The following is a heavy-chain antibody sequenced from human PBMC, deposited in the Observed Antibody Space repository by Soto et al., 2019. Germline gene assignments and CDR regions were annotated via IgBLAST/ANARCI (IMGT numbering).Heavy chain of an antibody. J-gene: IGHJ4*02. D-gene: IGHD3-10*01. Sequence: PGGSLRLSCAASGFTFSSYWMSWVRQAPGKGLEWVANIKQDGSEKYYVDSVKGRFTISRDNAKNSLYLQMNSLRAEDTAVYYCARDQDYYGSGSYYNWGQGTLVTVSS. V-gene: IGHV3-7*01. CDR3: ARDQDYYGSGSYYN. CDR1: GFTFSSYW. CDR2: IKQDGSEK.